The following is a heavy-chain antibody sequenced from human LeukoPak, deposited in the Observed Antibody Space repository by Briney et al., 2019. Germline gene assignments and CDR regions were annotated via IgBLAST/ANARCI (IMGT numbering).Heavy chain of an antibody. D-gene: IGHD3-9*01. Sequence: PGRSLRLSCAASGFTFDDYAMHWVRQAPGKGLEWVSGISWNSGSIGYADSVKGRFTISRDNAKNSLYLQMNSLRAEDTALYYCAKGRYFDWLFYYFDYWGQGTLVTVSS. CDR1: GFTFDDYA. CDR2: ISWNSGSI. V-gene: IGHV3-9*01. J-gene: IGHJ4*02. CDR3: AKGRYFDWLFYYFDY.